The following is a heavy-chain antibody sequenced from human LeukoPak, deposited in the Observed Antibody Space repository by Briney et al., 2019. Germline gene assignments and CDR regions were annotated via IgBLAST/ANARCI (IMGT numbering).Heavy chain of an antibody. CDR3: ARDGGAYCGGDCYSPNWYFDL. CDR1: GFTFDGYA. V-gene: IGHV3-9*01. Sequence: GGSLRLSCTASGFTFDGYAMHWVRHVPGKGLEWVSGINWNGGSMAYADSVKGRFTISRDNAKNSLYLQMNSLRAEDTAVYYCARDGGAYCGGDCYSPNWYFDLWGRGTLVTVSS. J-gene: IGHJ2*01. D-gene: IGHD2-21*02. CDR2: INWNGGSM.